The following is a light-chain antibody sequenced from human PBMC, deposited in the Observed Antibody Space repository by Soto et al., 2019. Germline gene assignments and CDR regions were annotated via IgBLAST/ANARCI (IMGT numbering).Light chain of an antibody. CDR3: QQYDIWYT. J-gene: IGKJ5*01. V-gene: IGKV1-5*03. Sequence: DIQMTQSPSTLSASVVDVVAIAVRASQSINSWLAWYQQKPGKAPKLLIYKASSLQSGVPSRFSGSGSGTEFTLTISSLQTDDFATYYCQQYDIWYTFGQGTRLEIK. CDR1: QSINSW. CDR2: KAS.